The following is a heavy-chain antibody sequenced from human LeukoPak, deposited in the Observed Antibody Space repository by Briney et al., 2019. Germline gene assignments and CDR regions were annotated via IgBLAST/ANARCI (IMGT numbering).Heavy chain of an antibody. Sequence: GGSLRLSCAASGFTFSSYEMNWVRQALGKGLEWVSYISSSGSTIYYADSVKGRFTISRDNAKNSLYLQMNSLRAEDTAVYYCARDLYSSSWAFDYWGQGTLVTVSS. CDR1: GFTFSSYE. CDR3: ARDLYSSSWAFDY. D-gene: IGHD6-6*01. V-gene: IGHV3-48*03. CDR2: ISSSGSTI. J-gene: IGHJ4*02.